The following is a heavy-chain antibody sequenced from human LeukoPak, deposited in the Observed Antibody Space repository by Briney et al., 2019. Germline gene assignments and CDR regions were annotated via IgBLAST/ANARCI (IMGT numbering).Heavy chain of an antibody. D-gene: IGHD3-22*01. CDR2: IYPGDSDT. V-gene: IGHV5-51*01. Sequence: GESLKISCKGSGYSFTSYWIGWVRQMPGKGLEWMGIIYPGDSDTRYSPSFQGQVTISADKSISTAYLQWSSLKASDTAMYYCARHMGVEDDSSGYTSYYYYMDVWGKGTTVTVSS. CDR1: GYSFTSYW. J-gene: IGHJ6*03. CDR3: ARHMGVEDDSSGYTSYYYYMDV.